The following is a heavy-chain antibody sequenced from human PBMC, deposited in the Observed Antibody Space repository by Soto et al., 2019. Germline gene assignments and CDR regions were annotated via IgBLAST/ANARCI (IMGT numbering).Heavy chain of an antibody. J-gene: IGHJ4*02. CDR1: GFTFSSYS. CDR2: FSTGGDGGAT. D-gene: IGHD3-10*01. CDR3: ATKVNAGSRSQYFNY. V-gene: IGHV3-23*01. Sequence: PGGALMVSCAASGFTFSSYSMSWVRQAPGKGLEWVSGFSTGGDGGATYYADFVMGRFTISRDHSKNTMFLQMNRLRAEHTAIYYCATKVNAGSRSQYFNYWGQGTLVT.